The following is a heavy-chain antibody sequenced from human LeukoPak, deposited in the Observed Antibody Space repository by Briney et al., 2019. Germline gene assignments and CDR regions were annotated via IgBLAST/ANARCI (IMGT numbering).Heavy chain of an antibody. Sequence: GGSLRLSCAASGFTFSIYGMSWVRQAPGKGLEWFSAITDSGTTYYADSVRGRFIISRDNSKNTLYLQMNSLRAEDTAVYYCARSGLSRFDYWGQGTLVTVSS. V-gene: IGHV3-23*01. CDR3: ARSGLSRFDY. D-gene: IGHD4/OR15-4a*01. CDR1: GFTFSIYG. J-gene: IGHJ4*02. CDR2: ITDSGTT.